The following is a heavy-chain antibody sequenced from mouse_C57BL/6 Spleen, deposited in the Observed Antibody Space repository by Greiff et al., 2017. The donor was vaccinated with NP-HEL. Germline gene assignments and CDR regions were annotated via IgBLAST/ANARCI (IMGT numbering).Heavy chain of an antibody. CDR3: ARTLITTVVATAMDY. J-gene: IGHJ4*01. Sequence: VQLKQSGAELVKPGASVKLSCTASGFNIKDYYMHWVKQRTEQGLEWIGWIDPEDGETKYDQKFQGKATITGDKPSSTAYLQLSSLTSEDTAVYYCARTLITTVVATAMDYWGQGTSLTVSS. CDR1: GFNIKDYY. D-gene: IGHD1-1*01. V-gene: IGHV14-2*01. CDR2: IDPEDGET.